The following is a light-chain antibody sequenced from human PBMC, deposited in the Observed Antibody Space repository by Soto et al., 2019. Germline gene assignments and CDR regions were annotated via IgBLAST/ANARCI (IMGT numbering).Light chain of an antibody. CDR1: QTISNW. CDR2: DAS. Sequence: DIQMTQSPSTLSASVGDRVTITCRASQTISNWLAWYQQKPGKAPKLLIYDASSLEGGVPSRFSGSGSGTEFTLTLISLQPADFATYYCQQYYSYWTFGQGTKVEIK. V-gene: IGKV1-5*01. J-gene: IGKJ1*01. CDR3: QQYYSYWT.